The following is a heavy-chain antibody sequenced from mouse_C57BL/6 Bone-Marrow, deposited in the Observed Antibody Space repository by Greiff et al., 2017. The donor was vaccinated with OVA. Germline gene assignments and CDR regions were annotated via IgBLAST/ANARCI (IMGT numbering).Heavy chain of an antibody. CDR3: ARDYSNFLYAMDY. Sequence: EVKLVESGGGLVKPGGSLKLSCAASGFTFSSYAMSWVRQTPEKRLEWVATISDGGSYTYYPDTVKGRFTISRDNAKNNLYLQMSHLKSEDTAMYYCARDYSNFLYAMDYWGQGTSVTVSS. J-gene: IGHJ4*01. CDR1: GFTFSSYA. CDR2: ISDGGSYT. D-gene: IGHD2-5*01. V-gene: IGHV5-4*01.